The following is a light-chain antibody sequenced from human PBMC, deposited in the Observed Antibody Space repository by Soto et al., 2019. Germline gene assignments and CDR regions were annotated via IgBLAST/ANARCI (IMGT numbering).Light chain of an antibody. J-gene: IGLJ3*02. CDR3: AAWDDSLNARGV. V-gene: IGLV1-44*01. CDR1: RSNIGSNA. CDR2: NDN. Sequence: QSVLTQPPSASGTPGQRVTISCSGSRSNIGSNAVSWYQQLPGTAPKLLIYNDNQRPSGVPDRFSASKCGTSASLAISGLQSEDEADYYCAAWDDSLNARGVFGGGTKLTVL.